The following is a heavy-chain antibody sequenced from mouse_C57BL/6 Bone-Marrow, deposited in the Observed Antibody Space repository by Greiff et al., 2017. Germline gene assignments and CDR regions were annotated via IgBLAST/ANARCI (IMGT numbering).Heavy chain of an antibody. CDR1: GYTFTSYW. J-gene: IGHJ2*01. D-gene: IGHD1-1*01. V-gene: IGHV1-5*01. CDR3: TRRRLIYYYGSSVFYFDY. CDR2: IYPGNSDT. Sequence: VQLQQSGTVLARPGALVKMSCKTSGYTFTSYWMHWVKQRPGQGLEWIGAIYPGNSDTSYNQKFKGKAKLTAVTSASTAYMELSSLTNEDSAVYYCTRRRLIYYYGSSVFYFDYWGQGTTLTVSS.